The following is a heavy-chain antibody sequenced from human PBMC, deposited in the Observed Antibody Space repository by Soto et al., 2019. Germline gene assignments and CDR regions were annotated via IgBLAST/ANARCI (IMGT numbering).Heavy chain of an antibody. D-gene: IGHD5-18*01. CDR1: GFTFSSYG. V-gene: IGHV3-30*03. CDR2: ISYDGSNK. CDR3: ARSGYSYGYYFDY. J-gene: IGHJ4*02. Sequence: ESGGGVVQPGRSLRLSCAASGFTFSSYGMHWVRQAPGKGLEWVAVISYDGSNKYYADSVKGRFTISRDNSKNTLYLQMNSLRAEDTAVYYCARSGYSYGYYFDYWGQGTLVTVSS.